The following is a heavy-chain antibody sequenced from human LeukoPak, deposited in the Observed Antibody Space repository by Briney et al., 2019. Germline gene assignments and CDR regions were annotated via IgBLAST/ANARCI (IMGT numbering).Heavy chain of an antibody. CDR1: GFTFSSYW. J-gene: IGHJ4*02. Sequence: GGSLRLSCAASGFTFSSYWMSWVRQAPGKGLEWVANIKQDGSEKYYVDSVKGRFTISRDNAKNSLYLQMNSLRAEDTAVYYCAREEWFGELSGYFDYWGQGTLVTVSS. V-gene: IGHV3-7*01. CDR3: AREEWFGELSGYFDY. D-gene: IGHD3-10*01. CDR2: IKQDGSEK.